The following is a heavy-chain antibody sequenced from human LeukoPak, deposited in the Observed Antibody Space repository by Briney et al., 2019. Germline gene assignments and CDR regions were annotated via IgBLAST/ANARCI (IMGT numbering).Heavy chain of an antibody. Sequence: GGSLRLSCAASGFTYSSCAMSWVRQAPGKGLEWVSTVRGSGGGTHYADSVKGRFTVSRDNSKNTLYLQMNSLRAEDTAVYYCAKEPATRWLATFDYWGQGTLVTVSS. CDR2: VRGSGGGT. V-gene: IGHV3-23*01. J-gene: IGHJ4*02. CDR3: AKEPATRWLATFDY. D-gene: IGHD6-19*01. CDR1: GFTYSSCA.